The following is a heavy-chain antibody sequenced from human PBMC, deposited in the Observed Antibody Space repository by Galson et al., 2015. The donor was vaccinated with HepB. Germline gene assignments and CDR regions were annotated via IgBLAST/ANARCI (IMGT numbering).Heavy chain of an antibody. CDR1: GGSISSYY. Sequence: SETLSLTCTVSGGSISSYYWSWIRQPPGKGLEWIGYIYYSGSTNYNPSLKSRVTISVDTSKNQFSLKLSSVTAADTAVYYCARKATPGDYPSFDYWGQGTLVTVSS. J-gene: IGHJ4*02. D-gene: IGHD4-17*01. CDR2: IYYSGST. CDR3: ARKATPGDYPSFDY. V-gene: IGHV4-59*08.